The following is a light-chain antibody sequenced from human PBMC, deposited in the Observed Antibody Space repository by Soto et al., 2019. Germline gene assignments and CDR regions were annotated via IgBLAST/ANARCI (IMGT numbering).Light chain of an antibody. CDR3: QHYNSHWT. CDR1: QGISNR. CDR2: QAS. V-gene: IGKV1-5*03. J-gene: IGKJ1*01. Sequence: DVQMTQSPSTLSASVGDRVTITCRASQGISNRLAWYQQKPGKAPKLLIYQASSLKSGVPSRFGGSGSGTEFTLTITSLQPDDFATYYCQHYNSHWTFGQGTKVDIK.